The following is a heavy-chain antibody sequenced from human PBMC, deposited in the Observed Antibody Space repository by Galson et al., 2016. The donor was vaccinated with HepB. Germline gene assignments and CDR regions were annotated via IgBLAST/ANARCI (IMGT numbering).Heavy chain of an antibody. CDR1: GGTFSSYV. CDR3: ASGRNGIHLWLTHYYYDLDV. D-gene: IGHD5-18*01. Sequence: SVKVSCKASGGTFSSYVISWVRQAPGQRLEWMGGIIPFFGAANYAQEFQGRVTITADESTSTAYMELSSLRSEDTAVYFCASGRNGIHLWLTHYYYDLDVWGQGTTVIVSS. CDR2: IIPFFGAA. V-gene: IGHV1-69*13. J-gene: IGHJ6*01.